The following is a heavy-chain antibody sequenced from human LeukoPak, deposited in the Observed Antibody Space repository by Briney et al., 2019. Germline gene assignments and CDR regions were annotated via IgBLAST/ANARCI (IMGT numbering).Heavy chain of an antibody. D-gene: IGHD2-2*01. Sequence: GGSLRLSCAASGFTFSSYWMHWVRQAPGKGLVWVSRINSDGSSTSYADSVKGRFTISRDNAKNTLYLQMNSLRAEDTAVYYCARDEGYCDTTSCSDAFDIWGQGTMVTVSS. CDR2: INSDGSST. CDR3: ARDEGYCDTTSCSDAFDI. CDR1: GFTFSSYW. J-gene: IGHJ3*02. V-gene: IGHV3-74*01.